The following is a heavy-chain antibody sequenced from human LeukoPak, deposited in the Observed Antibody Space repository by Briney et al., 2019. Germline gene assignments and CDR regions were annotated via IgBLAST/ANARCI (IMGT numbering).Heavy chain of an antibody. J-gene: IGHJ1*01. V-gene: IGHV1-18*01. CDR1: GYTFTSYG. CDR2: ISAYNGNT. D-gene: IGHD3-22*01. Sequence: ASVKVSCKASGYTFTSYGISWVRQAPGQGLEWMGWISAYNGNTNYAQKLQGRVTMTTDTSTSTAYMELRSLRSDDTAVYYCARGNSMIVVRGYLQHWGQGTLVTVS. CDR3: ARGNSMIVVRGYLQH.